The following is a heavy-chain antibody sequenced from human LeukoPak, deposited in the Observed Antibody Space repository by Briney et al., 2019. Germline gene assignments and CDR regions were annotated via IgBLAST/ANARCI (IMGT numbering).Heavy chain of an antibody. CDR3: ARTTLTSYYFDY. CDR1: GGSISSGGYY. J-gene: IGHJ4*02. Sequence: SETLSLTCTVSGGSISSGGYYWSWMRQHPGKGLEWIGYIYYSGSTYYNPSLKSRVTISVDTSKNQFSLKLSSVTAADTAVYYCARTTLTSYYFDYWGQGTLVTVSS. D-gene: IGHD1-1*01. CDR2: IYYSGST. V-gene: IGHV4-31*03.